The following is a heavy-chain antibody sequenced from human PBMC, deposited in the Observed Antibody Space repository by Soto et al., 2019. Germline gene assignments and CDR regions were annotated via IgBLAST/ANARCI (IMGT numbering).Heavy chain of an antibody. J-gene: IGHJ5*02. Sequence: QVQLVQSGAEVKKPGSSVKVSCKASGGTFSSYTISWVRQAPGQGLEWMGRIIPILGIANYAQKFQGRVTITADKSTSTAYMELSSLRSEDTAVYYCARDFEGACSHGVCSSWGQGTLGPVSS. V-gene: IGHV1-69*08. CDR1: GGTFSSYT. CDR2: IIPILGIA. CDR3: ARDFEGACSHGVCSS. D-gene: IGHD2-8*01.